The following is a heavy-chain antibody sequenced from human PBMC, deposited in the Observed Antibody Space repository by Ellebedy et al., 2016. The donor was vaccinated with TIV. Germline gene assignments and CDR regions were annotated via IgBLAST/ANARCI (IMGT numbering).Heavy chain of an antibody. CDR3: GYSSVVAMGGNAFDT. J-gene: IGHJ3*02. CDR2: ISASGGST. CDR1: GFTFSTYF. Sequence: GESLKISXAASGFTFSTYFMTWVRQAPGKGLEWVSAISASGGSTFYSDSVKGRFTISRDNSKNTLYLQMNSLRGDDTAVYYCGYSSVVAMGGNAFDTWGQGTMVTVSS. D-gene: IGHD2-21*01. V-gene: IGHV3-23*01.